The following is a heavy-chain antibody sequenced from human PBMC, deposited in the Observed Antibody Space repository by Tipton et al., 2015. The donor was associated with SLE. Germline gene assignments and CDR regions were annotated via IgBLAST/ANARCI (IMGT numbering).Heavy chain of an antibody. J-gene: IGHJ4*02. Sequence: TLSLTCTVSGGSISSYYWSWIRQPAGKGLEWIGYFDYSGSTNYNPSLKSRVTISADTSKNQFSLNLNSVTAADTAVYYCARDDDNGFDYWGQGTLVTVSS. CDR1: GGSISSYY. V-gene: IGHV4-59*01. D-gene: IGHD2-8*01. CDR3: ARDDDNGFDY. CDR2: FDYSGST.